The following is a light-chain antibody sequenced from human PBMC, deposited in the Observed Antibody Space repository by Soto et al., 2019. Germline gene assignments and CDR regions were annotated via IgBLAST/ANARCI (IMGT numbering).Light chain of an antibody. CDR2: EVT. V-gene: IGLV2-14*01. CDR1: SSNVGGYNF. CDR3: SSYTTSTTPYV. Sequence: QSALTQPASVSGSPGQSITISCTGTSSNVGGYNFVSWCQQHPGKAPKLLIYEVTNRPSGVSDRFSGSKSGNTASLTISGLQAEDEADYYCSSYTTSTTPYVLGTGTKVTVL. J-gene: IGLJ1*01.